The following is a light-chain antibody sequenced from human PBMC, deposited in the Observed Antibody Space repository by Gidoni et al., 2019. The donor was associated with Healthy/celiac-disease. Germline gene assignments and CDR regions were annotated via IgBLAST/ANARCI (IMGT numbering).Light chain of an antibody. CDR3: CSYAGSSTV. V-gene: IGLV2-23*01. J-gene: IGLJ3*02. Sequence: QSALTQPASVSGSPGQSITISCTGTRSDVGSYNLVSWYQQHPGKAPKLMIYEGSKRPSGVSNRFSGSKSGNTASLTISGLQAEDEADYYCCSYAGSSTVFGGGTKLIVL. CDR1: RSDVGSYNL. CDR2: EGS.